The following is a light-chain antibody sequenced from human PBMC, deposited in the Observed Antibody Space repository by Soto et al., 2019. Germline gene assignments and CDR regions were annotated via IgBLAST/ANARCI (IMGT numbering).Light chain of an antibody. CDR1: HIVSNSY. J-gene: IGKJ2*01. V-gene: IGKV3-20*01. Sequence: EIVLTQSPGTLSLSPGERATLSCRASHIVSNSYLAWYQQKPGQAPRLLIYGASSRATGIPDRFSGSGSGTDFTPTISRLEPEDFAVYYCQQYGSSPPYTFGQGTKLEIK. CDR2: GAS. CDR3: QQYGSSPPYT.